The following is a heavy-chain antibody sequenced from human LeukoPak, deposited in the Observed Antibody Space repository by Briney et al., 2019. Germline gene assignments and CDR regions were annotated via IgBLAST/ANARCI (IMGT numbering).Heavy chain of an antibody. J-gene: IGHJ4*02. Sequence: PGGSLRLSCIASGLTFSDYYMSWIRQAPGKGLEWVSYISGSGSSMYNADSVKGRFTISRDNAKNSLYLRMNSLRAEDTAVYYCARKGRDLDYWGQGTLVTVSS. CDR3: ARKGRDLDY. V-gene: IGHV3-11*01. CDR2: ISGSGSSM. CDR1: GLTFSDYY.